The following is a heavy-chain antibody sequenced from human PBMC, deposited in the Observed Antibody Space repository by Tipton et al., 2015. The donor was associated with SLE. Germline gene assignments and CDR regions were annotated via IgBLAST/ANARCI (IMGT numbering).Heavy chain of an antibody. D-gene: IGHD7-27*01. Sequence: TLSLTCTVSGGSISSYYWSWIRQPPGKGLEWIGYIYTSGSTNYNPSLKSRVTISVDTSKNQFSLKLSSVTAADTAVYYCARRKLGTDYWGQGTLVTVSS. CDR3: ARRKLGTDY. J-gene: IGHJ4*02. V-gene: IGHV4-4*09. CDR1: GGSISSYY. CDR2: IYTSGST.